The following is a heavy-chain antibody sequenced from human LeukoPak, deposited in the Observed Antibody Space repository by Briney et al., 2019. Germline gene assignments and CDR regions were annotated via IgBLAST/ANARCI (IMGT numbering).Heavy chain of an antibody. J-gene: IGHJ4*02. CDR2: IYYSGST. D-gene: IGHD3-16*02. CDR3: ARHVHDYVWGSYRQNFDY. Sequence: SETLSLTCTVSGGSISSSSYYWGWIRQPPGKGLEWIGSIYYSGSTYYNPSLKSRVTISVDTSNNQFSLKLSSVTAADTAVYYCARHVHDYVWGSYRQNFDYWGQGTLVTVSS. CDR1: GGSISSSSYY. V-gene: IGHV4-39*01.